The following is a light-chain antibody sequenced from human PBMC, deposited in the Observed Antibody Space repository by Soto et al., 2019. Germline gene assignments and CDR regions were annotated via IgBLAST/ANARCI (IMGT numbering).Light chain of an antibody. V-gene: IGLV8-61*01. CDR1: SGSVSTSYY. CDR3: VLYMGSGPYV. J-gene: IGLJ1*01. Sequence: QAVVTQEPSFSVSPGGTVTLTCGLSSGSVSTSYYPSWYQQTPGQAPRTLIYSTNTRSSGVPDRFSGSILGNKAALTITGAQAEDESDYYCVLYMGSGPYVFGTGTKLTVL. CDR2: STN.